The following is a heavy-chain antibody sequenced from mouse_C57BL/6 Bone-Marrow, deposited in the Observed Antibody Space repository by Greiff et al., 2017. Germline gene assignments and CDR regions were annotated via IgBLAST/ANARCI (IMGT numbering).Heavy chain of an antibody. CDR2: IDPSDSYT. Sequence: QVQLQQPGAELVKPGASVKLSCKASGYTFTSYWMQWVKQRPGQGLEWIGEIDPSDSYTNYNQKFKGKATLTVETSSSTAYMQLSSLTSEDSAVYYCASLYYGSSHWYFDVWGTGTTVTVSS. J-gene: IGHJ1*03. D-gene: IGHD1-1*01. V-gene: IGHV1-50*01. CDR1: GYTFTSYW. CDR3: ASLYYGSSHWYFDV.